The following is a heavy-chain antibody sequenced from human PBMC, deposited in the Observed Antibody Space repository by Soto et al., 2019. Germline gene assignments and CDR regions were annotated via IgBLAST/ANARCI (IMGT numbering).Heavy chain of an antibody. V-gene: IGHV1-46*01. J-gene: IGHJ4*02. CDR3: ARGGGGRDY. CDR1: GYILTNSY. Sequence: QVQLVQSGAEVKKPGASVKVSCKASGYILTNSYMHWVRQAPGQGLEWMGLINPTSGVTTYTQKFLGRVTMTRDTSTSTGYMELSSLTSEDTAIYYCARGGGGRDYWGQGTLVTVSS. CDR2: INPTSGVT. D-gene: IGHD3-10*01.